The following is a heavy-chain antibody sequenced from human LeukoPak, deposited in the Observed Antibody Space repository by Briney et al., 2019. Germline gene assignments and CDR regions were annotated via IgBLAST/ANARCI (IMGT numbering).Heavy chain of an antibody. Sequence: GVSLRLSCAASGFTFSSYWMTWVRQAPGKGLEWVANIKQDGSEKYYVDSMEGRFSISRDNAKNSLYLQVNSLRAEDTAVYYCAREDGVTTSLNYYYYYIDVWGKGTTVTVSS. V-gene: IGHV3-7*01. D-gene: IGHD4-17*01. CDR3: AREDGVTTSLNYYYYYIDV. J-gene: IGHJ6*03. CDR2: IKQDGSEK. CDR1: GFTFSSYW.